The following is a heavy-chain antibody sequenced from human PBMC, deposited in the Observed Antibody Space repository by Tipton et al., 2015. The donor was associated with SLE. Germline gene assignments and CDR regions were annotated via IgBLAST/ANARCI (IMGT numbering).Heavy chain of an antibody. CDR2: INSGGSST. J-gene: IGHJ4*02. Sequence: SLRLSCAASGFTFTSYWMHWVRQAPGKGLVWVSGINSGGSSTTYADSVKGRFTISRDNAKNTLFLQMNSLRAEDSAVYYCASGYRTDSWGQGTLVTVSS. CDR1: GFTFTSYW. V-gene: IGHV3-74*01. CDR3: ASGYRTDS. D-gene: IGHD3-16*02.